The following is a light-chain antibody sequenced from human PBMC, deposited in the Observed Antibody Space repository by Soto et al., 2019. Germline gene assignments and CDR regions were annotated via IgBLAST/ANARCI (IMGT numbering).Light chain of an antibody. J-gene: IGLJ1*01. CDR3: CSYAGSSTPYV. V-gene: IGLV2-23*02. CDR1: SSDVGNYNL. Sequence: QPVLTQPASVSGSPGQSITISCTGTSSDVGNYNLVSWYQQHPGKAPKLMIYEVSERPSGVSNRFSGSKSGNTASLTISGLQAEDEADYYCCSYAGSSTPYVFGTGTKLTVL. CDR2: EVS.